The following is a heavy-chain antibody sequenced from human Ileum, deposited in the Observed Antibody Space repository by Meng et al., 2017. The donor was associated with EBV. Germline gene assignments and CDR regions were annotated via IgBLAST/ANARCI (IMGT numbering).Heavy chain of an antibody. D-gene: IGHD6-19*01. Sequence: QVHVQESGPGLVKPSETLSLTCSVSGGSVSSGGNSLSWSRQPPRKGLEWICYIYNSGSTNYNPSLKSRVTISVDTSKNQFSLKLSSVTAADTAVYYCARDGYSSGSDWGQGTLGTVSS. CDR1: GGSVSSGGNS. J-gene: IGHJ4*02. V-gene: IGHV4-61*08. CDR2: IYNSGST. CDR3: ARDGYSSGSD.